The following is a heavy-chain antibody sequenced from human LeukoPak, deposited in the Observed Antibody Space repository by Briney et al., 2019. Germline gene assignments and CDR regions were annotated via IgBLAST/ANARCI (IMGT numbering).Heavy chain of an antibody. CDR1: GGTFSSYA. CDR2: IIPIFGTA. CDR3: ARNSGSGSYYNRADFDY. J-gene: IGHJ4*02. Sequence: ASVKVSCKASGGTFSSYAISWVRQAPGQGLEWMGGIIPIFGTANYAQKFQGRVTITRNTSISTAYMELSSLRSEDTAVYYCARNSGSGSYYNRADFDYWGQGTLVTVSS. D-gene: IGHD3-10*01. V-gene: IGHV1-69*05.